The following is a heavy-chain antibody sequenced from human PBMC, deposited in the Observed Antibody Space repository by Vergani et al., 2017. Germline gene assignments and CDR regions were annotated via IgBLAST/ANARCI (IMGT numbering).Heavy chain of an antibody. CDR1: GFTFSSYG. D-gene: IGHD6-6*01. V-gene: IGHV3-33*01. CDR3: ARAMARGIAARPFDY. CDR2: IWYDGSNK. J-gene: IGHJ4*02. Sequence: QVQLVESGGGVVQPGRSLRLSCAASGFTFSSYGMYWVRQAPGKGLEWVAVIWYDGSNKYYADSVKGRFTISRDNSKNTLYLQMNSLRAEDTAVYYCARAMARGIAARPFDYWGQGTLVTVSS.